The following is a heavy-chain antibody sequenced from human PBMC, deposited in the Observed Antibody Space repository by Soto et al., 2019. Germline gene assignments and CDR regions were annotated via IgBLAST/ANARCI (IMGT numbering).Heavy chain of an antibody. D-gene: IGHD5-12*01. V-gene: IGHV1-46*01. Sequence: ASVKVSCKASGYTFTSYYMHWVRQAPGQGLEWMGIINPSGGSTSYAQKFQGRVTMTRDTSTSTVYMELSSLRSEDTAVYYCARAGSGYDLRDYYYYYGMDVWGQGTTVIVSS. J-gene: IGHJ6*02. CDR3: ARAGSGYDLRDYYYYYGMDV. CDR1: GYTFTSYY. CDR2: INPSGGST.